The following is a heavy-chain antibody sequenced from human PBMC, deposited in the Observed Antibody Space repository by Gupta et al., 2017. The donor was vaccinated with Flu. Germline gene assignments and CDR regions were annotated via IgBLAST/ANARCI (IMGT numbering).Heavy chain of an antibody. V-gene: IGHV4-39*01. J-gene: IGHJ4*02. CDR3: ARRGSGYDSSGYPSTFDY. CDR2: IYYSGST. Sequence: GKGLEWIGSIYYSGSTYYNPSLKSRVTISVDTSKNQFSLKLSSVTAADTAVYYCARRGSGYDSSGYPSTFDYWGQGTLVTVSS. D-gene: IGHD3-22*01.